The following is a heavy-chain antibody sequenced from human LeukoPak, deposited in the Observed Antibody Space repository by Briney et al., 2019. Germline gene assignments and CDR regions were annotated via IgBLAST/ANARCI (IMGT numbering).Heavy chain of an antibody. D-gene: IGHD2/OR15-2a*01. Sequence: SETLSLTCGVPGDSIRSHTYFWGWIRQPPGKGLEWIGEINHSGSTNYNPSLKSRVTISVDTSKNQFSLKLSSVTAADTAVYYCARPNGTHFDYWGQGTLVIVSS. J-gene: IGHJ4*02. CDR3: ARPNGTHFDY. V-gene: IGHV4-39*07. CDR1: GDSIRSHTYF. CDR2: INHSGST.